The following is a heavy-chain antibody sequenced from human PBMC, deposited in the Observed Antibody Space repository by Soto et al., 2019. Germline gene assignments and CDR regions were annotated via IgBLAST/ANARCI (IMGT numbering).Heavy chain of an antibody. J-gene: IGHJ6*02. Sequence: SETLSLTCTVSGGSISSSSYYWGWIRQPPGKGLEWIGSIYYSGSTYYNPSLKSRVTISVDTSKNHFSLKLSSVTAADTAVYYCASQPTYYYYGMDVWAKGPRSPSP. CDR2: IYYSGST. CDR3: ASQPTYYYYGMDV. V-gene: IGHV4-39*01. CDR1: GGSISSSSYY.